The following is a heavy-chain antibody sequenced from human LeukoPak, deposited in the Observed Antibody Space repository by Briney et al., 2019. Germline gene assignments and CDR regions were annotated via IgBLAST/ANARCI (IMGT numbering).Heavy chain of an antibody. CDR2: IYHSGST. Sequence: SETLSLTCAVSGVSISSPNWWSWVRQPPGKGLEWLGQIYHSGSTNYNPSLKSRVTISVDKSNNHFSLRLISVTAADTAVYYCARVQYYYDSGSYTFDIWGQGTMVTVSS. CDR1: GVSISSPNW. V-gene: IGHV4-4*02. CDR3: ARVQYYYDSGSYTFDI. J-gene: IGHJ3*02. D-gene: IGHD3-10*01.